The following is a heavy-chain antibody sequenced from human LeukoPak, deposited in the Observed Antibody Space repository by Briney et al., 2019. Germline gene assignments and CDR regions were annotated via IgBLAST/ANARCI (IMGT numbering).Heavy chain of an antibody. CDR2: IYSGGST. V-gene: IGHV3-66*01. D-gene: IGHD3-22*01. Sequence: PGGSLRLSCVASGFTVSSNYMSWVRQAPGKGLEWVSVIYSGGSTYYADSVKGRFTISRDNSKNTLYLQMNSLRAEDTAVYYCARAFPYDSSGQTGDYWGQGTLVTVSS. J-gene: IGHJ4*02. CDR1: GFTVSSNY. CDR3: ARAFPYDSSGQTGDY.